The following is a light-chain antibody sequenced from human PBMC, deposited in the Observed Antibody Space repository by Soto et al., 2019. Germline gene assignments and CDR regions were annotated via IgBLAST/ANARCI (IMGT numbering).Light chain of an antibody. V-gene: IGKV1D-12*01. CDR3: PQTRRFPHS. J-gene: IGKJ2*03. CDR2: VIS. Sequence: DIQMTQSPSSVSAYVGDRVTITCRASQGIRDWLGWYQQIPGKAPRLLISVISNLESGVPSRFSGMGSGTDFPHTISSPQPGDSAAYYCPQTRRFPHSLGQGPKLEIK. CDR1: QGIRDW.